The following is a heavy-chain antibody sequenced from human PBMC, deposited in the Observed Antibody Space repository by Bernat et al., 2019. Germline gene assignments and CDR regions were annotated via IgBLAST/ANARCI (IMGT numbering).Heavy chain of an antibody. J-gene: IGHJ4*02. CDR1: GFIVSNAW. CDR2: IKTKSGGGAT. D-gene: IGHD3-16*01. CDR3: TTDRGIFTIGGVAVPYFYY. Sequence: EVQLVESGGGLVKPGGSLRLSCAASGFIVSNAWMNWVRQAPGKGLEWVGRIKTKSGGGATDYAAPAKGRFTISTDDSKNTLYLQMNSLKSEDTAVYFCTTDRGIFTIGGVAVPYFYYWGQGTLVTVSS. V-gene: IGHV3-15*07.